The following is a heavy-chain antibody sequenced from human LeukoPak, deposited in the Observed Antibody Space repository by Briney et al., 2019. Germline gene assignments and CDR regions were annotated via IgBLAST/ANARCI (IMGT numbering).Heavy chain of an antibody. Sequence: ASVTVSCKASAHRFIDYFIHWVRQAPGQGPECIGWINPNTRDTKSVQRFQGRVTMARDASSSTALMELSGLNSDDTAMYFCARDVIMGYEQGGFDPWGQGTLVTVSS. J-gene: IGHJ5*02. CDR2: INPNTRDT. D-gene: IGHD2-8*01. CDR1: AHRFIDYF. CDR3: ARDVIMGYEQGGFDP. V-gene: IGHV1-2*02.